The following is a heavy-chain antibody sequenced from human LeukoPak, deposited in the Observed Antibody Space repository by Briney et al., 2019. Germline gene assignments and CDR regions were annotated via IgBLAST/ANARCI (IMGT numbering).Heavy chain of an antibody. D-gene: IGHD6-13*01. CDR2: ISESGSTK. CDR3: ARDSGIGSTGNEFDF. CDR1: GFTFSSYA. Sequence: HPGGSLRLSCSGFTFSSYAMSWVRQAPGKGLEWVSYISESGSTKYYADFVKGRFTISRDNAKNLLFLQMSSLRAEDTAIYYCARDSGIGSTGNEFDFWGQGTLVSVSS. V-gene: IGHV3-48*03. J-gene: IGHJ4*02.